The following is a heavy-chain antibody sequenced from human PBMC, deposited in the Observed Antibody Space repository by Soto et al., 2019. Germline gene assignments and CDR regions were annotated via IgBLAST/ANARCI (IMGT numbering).Heavy chain of an antibody. V-gene: IGHV1-2*02. J-gene: IGHJ6*02. CDR3: ARRPMWRQVAQDYGMDV. CDR2: VSPKTGET. CDR1: GYPFNGYY. D-gene: IGHD2-15*01. Sequence: QVQLVQSGAEVKKPGASVTVSCKASGYPFNGYYIHWVRQAPGQGPEWMGWVSPKTGETHYIQKFQGRVTMTPDTATSTAYMELSGLRYDDTAVYYCARRPMWRQVAQDYGMDVWGRGTTVTVS.